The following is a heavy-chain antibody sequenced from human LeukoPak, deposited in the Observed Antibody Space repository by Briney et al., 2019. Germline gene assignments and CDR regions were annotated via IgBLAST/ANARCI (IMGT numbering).Heavy chain of an antibody. D-gene: IGHD6-6*01. CDR2: IYYSGST. Sequence: SETLSLTCTVSGGSISSYYWSWIRQPPGKGLEWIGYIYYSGSTNYNPSLKSRVTISVGTSKNQFSLKLSSVTAADTAVYYCARHGSSIAARPTYYXXXDVWGQGTTVTVSS. CDR3: ARHGSSIAARPTYYXXXDV. CDR1: GGSISSYY. J-gene: IGHJ6*02. V-gene: IGHV4-59*08.